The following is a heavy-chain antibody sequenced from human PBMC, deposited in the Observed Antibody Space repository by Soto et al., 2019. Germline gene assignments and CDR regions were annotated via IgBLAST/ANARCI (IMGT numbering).Heavy chain of an antibody. V-gene: IGHV4-59*01. CDR2: IHYTGST. J-gene: IGHJ4*02. CDR3: ARGGWSLDY. D-gene: IGHD2-15*01. Sequence: SETLSLTCTVSGGSISNFYWSWFRQPPGKRLEWIGYIHYTGSTNYNPSLKSRVTISVDTSKNQFSLKLNSLTAADTAVYYCARGGWSLDYWGRGTLVTVSS. CDR1: GGSISNFY.